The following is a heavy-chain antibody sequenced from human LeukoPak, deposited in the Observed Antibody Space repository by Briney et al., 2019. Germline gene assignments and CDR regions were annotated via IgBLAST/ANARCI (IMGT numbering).Heavy chain of an antibody. CDR2: ISYDGSIK. CDR1: GFTFSSYA. Sequence: GGSLRLSCAASGFTFSSYAMSWVRQAPGKGLEWVAVISYDGSIKYYADSLKGRFTISRDNSKNTLYLQMNSLRAGDTAVYYCARTLALYGSGSFFDFWGQGTLVTVSS. D-gene: IGHD3-10*01. V-gene: IGHV3-30-3*01. J-gene: IGHJ4*02. CDR3: ARTLALYGSGSFFDF.